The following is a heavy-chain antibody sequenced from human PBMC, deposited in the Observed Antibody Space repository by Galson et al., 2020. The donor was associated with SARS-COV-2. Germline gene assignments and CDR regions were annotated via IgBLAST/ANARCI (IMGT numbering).Heavy chain of an antibody. CDR3: ARELVVVAATARDY. CDR1: GFTFSSYA. D-gene: IGHD2-15*01. V-gene: IGHV3-30*04. CDR2: ISYDGSNK. J-gene: IGHJ4*02. Sequence: GGSLRLSCAASGFTFSSYAMHWVRQAPGKGLEWVAVISYDGSNKYYADSVKGRFTISRDNSKKTLYLQMNSLRAEDTAVYYCARELVVVAATARDYGGQGTLVTVSS.